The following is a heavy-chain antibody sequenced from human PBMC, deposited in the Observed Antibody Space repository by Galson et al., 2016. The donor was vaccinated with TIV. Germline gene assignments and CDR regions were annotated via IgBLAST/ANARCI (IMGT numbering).Heavy chain of an antibody. V-gene: IGHV3-15*01. D-gene: IGHD2-2*01. CDR3: HCSSTSCYVRWFDP. CDR1: GFTFSNAW. Sequence: SGAEVKKPGESLRLSCAASGFTFSNAWMSWVRQAPGKGLEWVGRIKSETDGGTTDYAAPVKGRFTISRDDSKNTLYLQMNTLKTEDTAVYYCHCSSTSCYVRWFDPWGQGTLVTVSS. J-gene: IGHJ5*02. CDR2: IKSETDGGTT.